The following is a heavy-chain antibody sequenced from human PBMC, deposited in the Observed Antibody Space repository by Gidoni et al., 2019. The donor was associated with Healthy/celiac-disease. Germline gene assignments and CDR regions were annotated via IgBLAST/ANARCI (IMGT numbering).Heavy chain of an antibody. Sequence: QVQLVESGGGVVQPGRSLRLSCAASGFTFSSYGMHWVRQAPGKGLEWVAVISYDGSNKYYADSVKGRFTISRDNSKNTLYLQMNSLRAEDTAVYYCAKDLSGYPYYFDYWGQGTLVTVSS. CDR2: ISYDGSNK. J-gene: IGHJ4*02. V-gene: IGHV3-30*18. D-gene: IGHD5-12*01. CDR1: GFTFSSYG. CDR3: AKDLSGYPYYFDY.